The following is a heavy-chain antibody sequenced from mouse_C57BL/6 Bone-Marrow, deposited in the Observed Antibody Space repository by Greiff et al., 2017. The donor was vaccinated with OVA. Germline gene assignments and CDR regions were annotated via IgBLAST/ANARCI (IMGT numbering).Heavy chain of an antibody. CDR1: GFTFTDYY. CDR2: IRNKANGYTT. CDR3: ASLDGYYFDY. D-gene: IGHD2-3*01. Sequence: DVMLVESGGGLVQPGGSLSLSCAASGFTFTDYYMSWVRQPPGKALEWLGFIRNKANGYTTEYSASVKGRFTISRDNSPSILYLQMNALRAEDSATYYCASLDGYYFDYWGQGTTLTVSS. J-gene: IGHJ2*01. V-gene: IGHV7-3*01.